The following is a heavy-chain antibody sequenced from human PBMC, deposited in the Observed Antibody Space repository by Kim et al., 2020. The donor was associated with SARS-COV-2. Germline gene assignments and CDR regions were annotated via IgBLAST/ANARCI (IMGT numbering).Heavy chain of an antibody. V-gene: IGHV4-38-2*02. CDR3: ARDDTWMGGY. J-gene: IGHJ4*02. CDR2: IYHSGST. D-gene: IGHD3-16*01. CDR1: GYSISSGYY. Sequence: SETLSLTCTVSGYSISSGYYWGWIRQPPGKGLEWIGSIYHSGSTYYNPSLKSRVTISVDTSKNQFSLKLSSVTAADTAVYYCARDDTWMGGYWGQGTLVTVSS.